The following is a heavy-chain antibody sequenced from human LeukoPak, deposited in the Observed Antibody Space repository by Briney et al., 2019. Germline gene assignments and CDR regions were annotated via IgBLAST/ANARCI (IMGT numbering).Heavy chain of an antibody. CDR1: GGTFSSYA. CDR3: ARNYDFWSGYYTLGY. Sequence: GASVKVSCKASGGTFSSYAISWVRQAPGQGLEWMGGIIPIFGTANYAQKFQGRVTITRDTSASTAYMELSSLRSEDTAVYYCARNYDFWSGYYTLGYWGQGTLVTVSS. J-gene: IGHJ4*02. CDR2: IIPIFGTA. V-gene: IGHV1-69*05. D-gene: IGHD3-3*01.